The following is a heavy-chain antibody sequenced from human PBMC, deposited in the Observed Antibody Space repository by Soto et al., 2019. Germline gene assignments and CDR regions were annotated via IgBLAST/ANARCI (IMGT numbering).Heavy chain of an antibody. CDR3: AKRGLYASSSTGDY. D-gene: IGHD6-6*01. V-gene: IGHV3-23*01. Sequence: EVQLLESGGGLVQPGGSLRLSCAASGFTFSSYAMSWVRQAPGKGLEWVSAIGGSGGGTYYADSVKGRFTISRDNSKNTLYLQMNSLRAEDTALYYCAKRGLYASSSTGDYWGQGTLVTVSS. CDR1: GFTFSSYA. J-gene: IGHJ4*02. CDR2: IGGSGGGT.